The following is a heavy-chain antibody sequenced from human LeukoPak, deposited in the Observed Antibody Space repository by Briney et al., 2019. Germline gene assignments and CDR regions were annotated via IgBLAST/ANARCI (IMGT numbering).Heavy chain of an antibody. D-gene: IGHD1-26*01. CDR1: GGSISSSSYY. CDR3: ARCPLRSGSFPDFDY. CDR2: ISSSSSTI. Sequence: ETLSLTCTVSGGSISSSSYYWGWVRQAPGKGLEWVSYISSSSSTIYYADSVKGRFTISRDNAKNSLYLQMNSLRAEDTAVYYCARCPLRSGSFPDFDYWGQGTLVTVSS. J-gene: IGHJ4*02. V-gene: IGHV3-48*01.